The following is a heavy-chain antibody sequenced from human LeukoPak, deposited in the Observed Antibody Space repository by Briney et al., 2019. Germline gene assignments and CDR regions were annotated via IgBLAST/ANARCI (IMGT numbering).Heavy chain of an antibody. CDR2: IYTSGST. CDR3: ARSGPSRYSSSWGYYYYGMDV. V-gene: IGHV4-4*07. Sequence: SETLSLTCTVSGGSISSYYWSWIRQPAGKGLEWIGRIYTSGSTNYNPSLKSRVTMSVDTSKNQFSLKLSSVTAADAAVYYCARSGPSRYSSSWGYYYYGMDVWGQGTTVIVSS. D-gene: IGHD6-13*01. CDR1: GGSISSYY. J-gene: IGHJ6*02.